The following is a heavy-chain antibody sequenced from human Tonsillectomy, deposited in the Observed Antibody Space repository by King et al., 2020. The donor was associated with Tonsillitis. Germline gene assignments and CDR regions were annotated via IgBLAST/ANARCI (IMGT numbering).Heavy chain of an antibody. CDR3: ARHHRLYGMDV. V-gene: IGHV3-11*01. Sequence: VQLVESGGGLVKPGASLRLSCAASGFTFTDYYMSWIRQAPGKGLEWVAHIGSITTVTYYADSLKGRFTLSRDNAKNSVSLQMNSLRVEDMAVYFCARHHRLYGMDVWGQGTTVTVSS. J-gene: IGHJ6*02. CDR2: IGSITTVT. CDR1: GFTFTDYY.